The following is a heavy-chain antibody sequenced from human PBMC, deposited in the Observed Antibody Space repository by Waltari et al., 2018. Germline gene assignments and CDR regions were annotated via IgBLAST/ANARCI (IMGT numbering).Heavy chain of an antibody. CDR2: ISSSSSYI. Sequence: EVQLVESGGGLVKPGGSLRLSCAASGFTFSSYSKNWVRQAPGKGLEWVSSISSSSSYIYYADSVKGRFTISRDNAKNSLYLQMNSLRAEDTAVYYCARDLAYYYDSSGYVDYWGQGTLVTVSS. CDR3: ARDLAYYYDSSGYVDY. D-gene: IGHD3-22*01. J-gene: IGHJ4*02. V-gene: IGHV3-21*01. CDR1: GFTFSSYS.